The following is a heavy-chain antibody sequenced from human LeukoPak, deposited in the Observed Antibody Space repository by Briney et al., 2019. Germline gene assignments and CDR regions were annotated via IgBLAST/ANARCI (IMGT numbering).Heavy chain of an antibody. J-gene: IGHJ4*02. Sequence: PSETLSLTCTVSGGSISSYYWSWIRQPPGKGLEWIGYIYYSGSTNYNPSLKSRVTISVDTSKNQFSLKLSSVTAADTAVYYCARHVSVAVTNFFDYWGQGTLVTVSS. CDR2: IYYSGST. CDR3: ARHVSVAVTNFFDY. D-gene: IGHD6-19*01. V-gene: IGHV4-59*01. CDR1: GGSISSYY.